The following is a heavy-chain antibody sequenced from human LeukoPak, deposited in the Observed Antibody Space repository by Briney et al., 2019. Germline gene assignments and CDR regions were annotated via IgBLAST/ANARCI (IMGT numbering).Heavy chain of an antibody. J-gene: IGHJ4*02. V-gene: IGHV4-59*01. CDR3: ARGVHRHSSSWYSAFFDY. D-gene: IGHD6-13*01. Sequence: PSETLSRTCTVSGGSISSYYWSWIRQPPGKGLEWIGYIYYSGSTNYNPSLKSRVTISVDTSKNQFSLKLSSVTAADTAVYYCARGVHRHSSSWYSAFFDYWGQGTLVTVSS. CDR1: GGSISSYY. CDR2: IYYSGST.